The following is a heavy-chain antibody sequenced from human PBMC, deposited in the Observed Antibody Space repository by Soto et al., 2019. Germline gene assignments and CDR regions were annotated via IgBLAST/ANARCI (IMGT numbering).Heavy chain of an antibody. J-gene: IGHJ6*04. D-gene: IGHD3-10*01. Sequence: EVQLVESGGGLVQPGGSLSLSGAASEFTLGGRSRHWGRQPPGKGLGWVSGIDNAGTDSTYADSVKGRFTSSRDNAKNMLYLQMNSLRVEDTAVYYCARGWFGPDVWGKGTTVTVSS. CDR2: IDNAGTDS. CDR3: ARGWFGPDV. CDR1: EFTLGGRS. V-gene: IGHV3-74*01.